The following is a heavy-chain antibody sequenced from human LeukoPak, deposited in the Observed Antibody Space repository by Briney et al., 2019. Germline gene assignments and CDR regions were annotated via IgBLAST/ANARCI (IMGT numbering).Heavy chain of an antibody. CDR1: GGSISSGGYS. J-gene: IGHJ4*02. CDR3: AKSRGESYYVIDH. Sequence: SQTLSLTCAVSGGSISSGGYSWSWIRQPPGKGLEWIGYIYHSGSTYYNPSLKSRVTISVDRSKNQFSLKLSSVTAADTAVYYCAKSRGESYYVIDHWGQGILVTVSS. V-gene: IGHV4-30-2*01. D-gene: IGHD3-10*01. CDR2: IYHSGST.